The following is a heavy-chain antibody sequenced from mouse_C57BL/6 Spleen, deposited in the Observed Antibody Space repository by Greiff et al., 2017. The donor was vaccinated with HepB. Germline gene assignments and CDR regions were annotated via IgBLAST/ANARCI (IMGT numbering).Heavy chain of an antibody. V-gene: IGHV1-76*01. Sequence: VQLQQPGAELVKPGASVKLSCKASGYTFTDYYINWVKQRPGQGLEWIARIYPGSGNTYYNEKFKGKATLTAEKSSSTAYMQLSSLTSEDSAVYFCARDVDYWGQGTTLTVSA. CDR1: GYTFTDYY. J-gene: IGHJ2*01. CDR3: ARDVDY. CDR2: IYPGSGNT.